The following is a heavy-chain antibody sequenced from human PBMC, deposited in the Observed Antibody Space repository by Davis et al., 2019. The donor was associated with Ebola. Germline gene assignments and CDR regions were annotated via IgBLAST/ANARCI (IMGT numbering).Heavy chain of an antibody. CDR2: IGSSSSYI. CDR1: GFTFSSYS. V-gene: IGHV3-21*01. CDR3: ARDKFYYESSGYGYYYGMDV. Sequence: GESLKTPCAASGFTFSSYSMNWVRQAPGKGLEWVSSIGSSSSYIYYADSVKGRFTISSDNAKKSLYLHMNSLRAEDTAVYYCARDKFYYESSGYGYYYGMDVWGQGTTVTVSS. J-gene: IGHJ6*02. D-gene: IGHD3-22*01.